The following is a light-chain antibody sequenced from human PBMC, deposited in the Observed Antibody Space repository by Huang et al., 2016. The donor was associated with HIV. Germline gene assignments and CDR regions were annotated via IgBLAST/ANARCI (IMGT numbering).Light chain of an antibody. Sequence: DIVMTQSPLSLPVTPGEPASISCRSSQSLLISNGYNYLDWYLQKPGQSQQLLSYLGAFRASGVPDRFSGSGSGTDFTLNITRMEAEDVGVYYCMQALQTPPTFGQGTKVEIK. CDR2: LGA. CDR3: MQALQTPPT. V-gene: IGKV2-28*01. CDR1: QSLLISNGYNY. J-gene: IGKJ1*01.